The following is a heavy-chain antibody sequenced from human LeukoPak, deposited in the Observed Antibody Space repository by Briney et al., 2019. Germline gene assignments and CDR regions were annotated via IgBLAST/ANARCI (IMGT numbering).Heavy chain of an antibody. Sequence: GGSLRLSCAASGFTFSSYWMNWVRQAPGEGLVWVSRIASDGSSTTYADSVKGRFSISRDNAKNTLYLQMNSLRVEDTAMYYCARGRPHGNDYWGQGTLVTVSS. D-gene: IGHD4-23*01. V-gene: IGHV3-74*01. CDR3: ARGRPHGNDY. CDR2: IASDGSST. CDR1: GFTFSSYW. J-gene: IGHJ4*02.